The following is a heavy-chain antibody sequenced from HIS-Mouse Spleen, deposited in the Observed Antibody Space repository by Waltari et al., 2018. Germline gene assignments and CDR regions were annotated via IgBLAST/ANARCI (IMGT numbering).Heavy chain of an antibody. J-gene: IGHJ3*02. D-gene: IGHD7-27*01. CDR2: ISSSRSYL. CDR3: ARGGNWATYGQAFDI. CDR1: GFTFSSYS. Sequence: EVQLVESGGGLVKPGGSLRLSCAASGFTFSSYSMNWVRQAPGKGLEWVSSISSSRSYLYYADSVKGRFNIARDNAKNSLYLQMNSLRAEDTAVYYCARGGNWATYGQAFDIWGQGTMVTVSS. V-gene: IGHV3-21*01.